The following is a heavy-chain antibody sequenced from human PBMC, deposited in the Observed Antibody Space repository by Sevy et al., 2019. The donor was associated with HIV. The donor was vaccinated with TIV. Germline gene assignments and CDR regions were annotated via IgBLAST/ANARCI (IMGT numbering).Heavy chain of an antibody. CDR2: IGSAGDT. Sequence: GGSLRLSCAASGFTFSAYDMHWVRQATGKGLEWVSAIGSAGDTYYPGSVKGRFTISRENAKNSWYLQMNSLRAGDTAIYYCARSSSGPLDNWGQGTLVTVSS. V-gene: IGHV3-13*01. CDR3: ARSSSGPLDN. J-gene: IGHJ4*02. D-gene: IGHD3-22*01. CDR1: GFTFSAYD.